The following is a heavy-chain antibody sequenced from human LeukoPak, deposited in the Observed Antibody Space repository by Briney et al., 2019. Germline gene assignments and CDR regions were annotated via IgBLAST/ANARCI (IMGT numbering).Heavy chain of an antibody. V-gene: IGHV3-23*01. J-gene: IGHJ4*02. D-gene: IGHD3-10*01. CDR2: IGGSGDST. CDR3: AKDRDRLPGD. CDR1: GFTFSSYA. Sequence: GGSLRLSCAASGFTFSSYAMSWVRQAPGKGLEWVSAIGGSGDSTYYVDSVKGRFTISRDNSKNSLYLQMNSLRTEDTALYYCAKDRDRLPGDWGQGTLVTVSS.